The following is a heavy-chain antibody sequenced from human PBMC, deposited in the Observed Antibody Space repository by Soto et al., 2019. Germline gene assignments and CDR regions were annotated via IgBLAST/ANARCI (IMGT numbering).Heavy chain of an antibody. CDR1: GVTFSSYA. CDR3: TFGASSGWDY. V-gene: IGHV1-69*13. J-gene: IGHJ4*02. CDR2: IIPIFGTA. Sequence: SVKVSCKASGVTFSSYAISWVRQAPGQGLEWMGGIIPIFGTANYAQKFQGRVTITADESTSTAYMELSSLRSEDTAVYYCTFGASSGWDYWGQGTLVTVSS. D-gene: IGHD6-19*01.